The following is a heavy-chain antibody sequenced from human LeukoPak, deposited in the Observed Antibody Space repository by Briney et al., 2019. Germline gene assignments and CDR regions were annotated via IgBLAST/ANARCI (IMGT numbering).Heavy chain of an antibody. V-gene: IGHV3-23*01. D-gene: IGHD3-10*01. CDR2: ISGSGGST. CDR3: AKGSSLTGLYYYYYYYMDV. J-gene: IGHJ6*03. CDR1: GFTFSSYA. Sequence: GGSLRLSCAASGFTFSSYAMSWVRQAPGKGLEWVSAISGSGGSTYYADSVKGRFTISGDNSKNTLYLQMNSLRAEDTAVYYCAKGSSLTGLYYYYYYYMDVWGKGTTVTVSS.